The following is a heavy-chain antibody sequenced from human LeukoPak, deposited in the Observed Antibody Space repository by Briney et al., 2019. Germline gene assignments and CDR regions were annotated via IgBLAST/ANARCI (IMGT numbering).Heavy chain of an antibody. Sequence: PSETLSLTCTASGGPITSNSHYWGWIRQPPGKGLGWIRSISYSGDTHYNPSLKGRVTLSVDTSKSQFSLNLSSLTAADTAVFYCARQPHYYDTSAYYPSHFDYWGLGTLVTVAS. CDR1: GGPITSNSHY. CDR2: ISYSGDT. V-gene: IGHV4-39*01. CDR3: ARQPHYYDTSAYYPSHFDY. D-gene: IGHD3-22*01. J-gene: IGHJ4*02.